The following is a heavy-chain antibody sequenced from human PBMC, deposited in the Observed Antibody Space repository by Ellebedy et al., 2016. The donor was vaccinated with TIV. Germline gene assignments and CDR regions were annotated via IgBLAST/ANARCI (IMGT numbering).Heavy chain of an antibody. CDR2: INSDGSST. D-gene: IGHD6-19*01. V-gene: IGHV3-74*01. CDR3: ARLAVAATRSFDY. Sequence: GESLKISCAASGFTFSSYWMHWVRQAPGKGLVWVSRINSDGSSTSYADSVKGRFTISRDNAKNTLYLQMNSRRAEETAVYYCARLAVAATRSFDYWGQGTLVTVSS. CDR1: GFTFSSYW. J-gene: IGHJ4*02.